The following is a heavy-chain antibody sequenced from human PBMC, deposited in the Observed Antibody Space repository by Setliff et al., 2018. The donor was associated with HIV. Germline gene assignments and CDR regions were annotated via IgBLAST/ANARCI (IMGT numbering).Heavy chain of an antibody. CDR2: ISYDGSKK. CDR1: GFTFSRYG. D-gene: IGHD2-2*01. CDR3: ARSETYCSSVSCFRGCYGMDV. Sequence: GGSLRLSCAASGFTFSRYGMHWVRQAPGKGLEWVAFISYDGSKKYDADFVKGRFTISRDNAKNTLYLQMNSLRSEDTAVYYCARSETYCSSVSCFRGCYGMDVWGHGATVTVSS. V-gene: IGHV3-30*04. J-gene: IGHJ6*02.